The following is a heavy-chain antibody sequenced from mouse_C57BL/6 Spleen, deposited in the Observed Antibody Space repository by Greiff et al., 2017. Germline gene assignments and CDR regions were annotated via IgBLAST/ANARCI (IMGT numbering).Heavy chain of an antibody. J-gene: IGHJ1*03. Sequence: EVQLVESGGGLVQPGGSLSLSCAASGFTFTDYYMSWVRQPPGKALEWLGFIRNKANGYTTEYSASVKGRFTISRDNSQSILYLQMNALRAEDSATDYCARFGHWYFDVWGTGTTVTVSS. V-gene: IGHV7-3*01. CDR1: GFTFTDYY. CDR3: ARFGHWYFDV. CDR2: IRNKANGYTT.